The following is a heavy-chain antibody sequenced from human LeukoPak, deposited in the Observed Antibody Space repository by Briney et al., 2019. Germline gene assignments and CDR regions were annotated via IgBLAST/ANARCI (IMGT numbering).Heavy chain of an antibody. CDR1: GFTFSSYS. D-gene: IGHD6-13*01. J-gene: IGHJ4*02. Sequence: PGGSLRLSCAASGFTFSSYSMNWVRQAPGKGLEWVSLISGDGGSTYYADSVKGRFTISRDNSKNSLYLQMNSLRTEDTALYYCAKDIDASGYSSSWYPDYWGQGTLVTVSS. V-gene: IGHV3-43*02. CDR2: ISGDGGST. CDR3: AKDIDASGYSSSWYPDY.